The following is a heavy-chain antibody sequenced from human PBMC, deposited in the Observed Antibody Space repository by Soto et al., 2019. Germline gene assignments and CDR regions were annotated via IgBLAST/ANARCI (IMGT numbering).Heavy chain of an antibody. Sequence: GASVKVSCKASGYTFTSYGISWVRQAPGQGLEWMGWISAYNGNTNYAQKLQGRLTITKDTSKNQVVLTMTNMDPVDTATYYCAHRRSWFGELSMFDYWGQGTLVTVSS. CDR3: AHRRSWFGELSMFDY. CDR2: ISAYNGNT. J-gene: IGHJ4*02. CDR1: GYTFTSYG. V-gene: IGHV1-18*01. D-gene: IGHD3-10*01.